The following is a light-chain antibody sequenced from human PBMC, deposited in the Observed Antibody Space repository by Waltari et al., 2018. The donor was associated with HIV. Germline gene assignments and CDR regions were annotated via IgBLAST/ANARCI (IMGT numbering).Light chain of an antibody. V-gene: IGLV2-23*02. CDR3: CSYAGSSTYWV. Sequence: QSALTQPASVSGSPGQSITISCTGTSSDVGRYNLVSWYQQHPGKAPKRMIYEVSKRPSGGSNRFSGSKSGNTASLTIAGLQAEDEADYYCCSYAGSSTYWVFGGGTKLTVL. CDR2: EVS. J-gene: IGLJ3*02. CDR1: SSDVGRYNL.